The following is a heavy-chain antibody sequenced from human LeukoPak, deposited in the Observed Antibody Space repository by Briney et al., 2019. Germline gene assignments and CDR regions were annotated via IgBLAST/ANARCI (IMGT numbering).Heavy chain of an antibody. CDR1: GGSVSSGSYY. CDR3: AREGYSSSPLYFDY. D-gene: IGHD6-13*01. Sequence: SETLSLTCTVSGGSVSSGSYYWSWIRQPPGKGLEWIGYIYYSGSTNYNPSLKSRVIISVDTSKNQFSLKLSSVTAADTAVYYCAREGYSSSPLYFDYWGQGTLVTVSS. J-gene: IGHJ4*02. V-gene: IGHV4-61*01. CDR2: IYYSGST.